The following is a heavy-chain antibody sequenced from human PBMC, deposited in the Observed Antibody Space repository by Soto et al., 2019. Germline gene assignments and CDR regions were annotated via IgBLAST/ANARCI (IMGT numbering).Heavy chain of an antibody. V-gene: IGHV3-30*18. CDR3: VKDAGTVEFLECRTLIL. D-gene: IGHD3-3*01. CDR1: GLTFSDYG. J-gene: IGHJ2*01. CDR2: ISHHGNRH. Sequence: QVQLVESGGGVVQPGRSLRLSCAASGLTFSDYGMHWVRQAPGKGLDWVAVISHHGNRHYYADSVKGRFTISRDNSKNTLYLQINSMRAEDTAVYFCVKDAGTVEFLECRTLILWGRGTLVTVSS.